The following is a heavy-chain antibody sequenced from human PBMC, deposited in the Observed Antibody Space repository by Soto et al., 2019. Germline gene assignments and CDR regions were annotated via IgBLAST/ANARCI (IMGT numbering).Heavy chain of an antibody. J-gene: IGHJ6*02. D-gene: IGHD3-16*01. Sequence: QVQLVQSGAEMRKPGSSLRVSCKASGGTFSDFAFSWVRQAPGQGLEWMGGIVPRFGSPNYAQKFGGRVTISADTSTSTVYVEVSSLRFDDTAVYFCARDRIQLRLGKYSFTGMDVWGQGTKITVSS. CDR3: ARDRIQLRLGKYSFTGMDV. CDR2: IVPRFGSP. V-gene: IGHV1-69*06. CDR1: GGTFSDFA.